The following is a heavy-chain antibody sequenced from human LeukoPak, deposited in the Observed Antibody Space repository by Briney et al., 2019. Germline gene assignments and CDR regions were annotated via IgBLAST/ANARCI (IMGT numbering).Heavy chain of an antibody. J-gene: IGHJ5*02. CDR2: ISSSGSTI. CDR1: GSTFSDYY. CDR3: AREVRYQLLSWFDP. D-gene: IGHD2-2*01. Sequence: KPGGSLRLSCAASGSTFSDYYMSWIRQAPGKGLEWVSYISSSGSTIYYADSVKGRFTISRDNAKNSLYLQMNSLRAEDTAVYYCAREVRYQLLSWFDPWGQGTLVTVSS. V-gene: IGHV3-11*01.